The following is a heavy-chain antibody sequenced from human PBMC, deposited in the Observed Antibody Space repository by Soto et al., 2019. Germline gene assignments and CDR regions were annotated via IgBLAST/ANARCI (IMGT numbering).Heavy chain of an antibody. V-gene: IGHV5-10-1*01. J-gene: IGHJ3*02. Sequence: GESLKISCKGSGYSFTSYWISWVRQMPGKGLEWMGRIDPSDSYTNYSPSFQGHVAISADKSISTAYLQWSSLKASDTAMYYCARRRGSGSYPRAFDIWGQGTMVTVSS. D-gene: IGHD3-10*01. CDR3: ARRRGSGSYPRAFDI. CDR2: IDPSDSYT. CDR1: GYSFTSYW.